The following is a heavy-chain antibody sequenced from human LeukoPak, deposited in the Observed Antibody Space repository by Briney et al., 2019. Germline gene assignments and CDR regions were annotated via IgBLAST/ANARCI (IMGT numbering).Heavy chain of an antibody. CDR2: INWNSDIL. V-gene: IGHV3-9*01. D-gene: IGHD6-13*01. CDR3: AKRTAVAYYFDY. CDR1: GFTFGDYS. Sequence: PGGSLRLSCTASGFTFGDYSMHWVRQAPGKGLEWVSGINWNSDILVYADSVKGRFTISRDNAKNSLYLQMNSLRAKDSALYYCAKRTAVAYYFDYWGQGTLVTVSS. J-gene: IGHJ4*02.